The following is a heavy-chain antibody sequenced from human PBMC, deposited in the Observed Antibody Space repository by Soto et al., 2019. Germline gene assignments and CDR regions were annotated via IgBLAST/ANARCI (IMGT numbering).Heavy chain of an antibody. V-gene: IGHV4-30-2*01. CDR2: IYHSGST. CDR1: GGSISSGGYS. CDR3: ASWRGYGAFDI. Sequence: QLQLQESGSGLVKPSQTLSLTCAVSGGSISSGGYSWSWIRQPPGKGLEWIGYIYHSGSTYYNPSLKSRVTIAVDRSKNQFSLKLSSVTAADTAVYYCASWRGYGAFDIWGQGTMVTVSS. J-gene: IGHJ3*02. D-gene: IGHD3-3*01.